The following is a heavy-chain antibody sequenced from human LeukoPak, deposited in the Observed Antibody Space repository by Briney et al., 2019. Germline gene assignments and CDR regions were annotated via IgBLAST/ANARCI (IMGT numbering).Heavy chain of an antibody. CDR1: GFTFSTYA. CDR2: ISDSGGST. D-gene: IGHD5-12*01. V-gene: IGHV3-23*01. CDR3: ARSYGGYAGY. Sequence: TGGSLRLSCAASGFTFSTYAMSWVRQAPGKGLEWVSTISDSGGSTFYADSVKGRFTISRDNAKNSLYLQMNSLRAEDTAVYYCARSYGGYAGYWGQGTLVTVSS. J-gene: IGHJ4*02.